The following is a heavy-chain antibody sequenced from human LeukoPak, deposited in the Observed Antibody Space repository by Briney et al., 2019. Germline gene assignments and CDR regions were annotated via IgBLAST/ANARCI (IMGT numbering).Heavy chain of an antibody. CDR1: GFTFSSYS. D-gene: IGHD5-18*01. CDR2: ISSSSSYI. V-gene: IGHV3-21*01. CDR3: ARTIQLWEWGAFDI. Sequence: GRSLRLSCAASGFTFSSYSMNWVRQAPGKGLEWVSSISSSSSYIYYADSVKGRFTISRDNAKNSLYLQMNSLRAEDTAVYYCARTIQLWEWGAFDIWGQGTMVTVSS. J-gene: IGHJ3*02.